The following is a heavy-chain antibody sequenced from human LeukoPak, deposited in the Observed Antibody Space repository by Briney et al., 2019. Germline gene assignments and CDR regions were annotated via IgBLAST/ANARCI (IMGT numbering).Heavy chain of an antibody. CDR3: ARAVGSSGCDY. Sequence: PGGSLRLSRAASGFTFNNYWLTWVRQAPGKGLEWVAKISQDGSEKYYVDSVKGRFTISRDSGKNSLYLQMNSLRAEDTAVYYCARAVGSSGCDYWGQGTLVTVSS. V-gene: IGHV3-7*01. CDR2: ISQDGSEK. D-gene: IGHD6-19*01. CDR1: GFTFNNYW. J-gene: IGHJ4*02.